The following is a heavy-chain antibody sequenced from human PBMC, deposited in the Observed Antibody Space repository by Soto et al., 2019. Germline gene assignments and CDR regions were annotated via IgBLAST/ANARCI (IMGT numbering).Heavy chain of an antibody. CDR1: GGSISSYY. V-gene: IGHV4-59*01. CDR2: IYYSGST. D-gene: IGHD1-26*01. J-gene: IGHJ4*02. CDR3: ARKGSGSYYFDY. Sequence: QSQTLSLTCTVSGGSISSYYWSWIRQPPGKGLEWIGYIYYSGSTNYNPSLKSRVTISVDTSKNQFSLKLSSVTAADTAVYYCARKGSGSYYFDYWGQGTLVTVSS.